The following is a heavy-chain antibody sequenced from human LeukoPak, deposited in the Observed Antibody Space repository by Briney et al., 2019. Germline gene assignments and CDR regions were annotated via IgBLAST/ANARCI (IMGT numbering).Heavy chain of an antibody. CDR3: ARSARVDWFGVRGSWFDP. Sequence: ASVKVSCKASGYTFTSYGISWVRQAPGQGLEWMGWINPNSGGTNYAQKFQGRVTMTRDTSISTAYMELSRLRSDDTAVYYCARSARVDWFGVRGSWFDPWGQGTLVTVSS. CDR1: GYTFTSYG. J-gene: IGHJ5*02. D-gene: IGHD3-10*01. V-gene: IGHV1-2*02. CDR2: INPNSGGT.